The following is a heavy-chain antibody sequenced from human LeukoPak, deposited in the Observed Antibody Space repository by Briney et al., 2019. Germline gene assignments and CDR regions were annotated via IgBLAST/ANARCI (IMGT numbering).Heavy chain of an antibody. CDR2: ISSSSTYI. D-gene: IGHD2-2*01. CDR3: ARDSSRVVVVPAAMEG. Sequence: GGSLRLSCAASGFTFSTYSMNWVRQAPGKGLEWVSSISSSSTYIYYADSVKGRFTISRDNSKNTLYLQMGSLRAEDMAVYYCARDSSRVVVVPAAMEGWGQGTLVTVSS. V-gene: IGHV3-21*01. CDR1: GFTFSTYS. J-gene: IGHJ4*02.